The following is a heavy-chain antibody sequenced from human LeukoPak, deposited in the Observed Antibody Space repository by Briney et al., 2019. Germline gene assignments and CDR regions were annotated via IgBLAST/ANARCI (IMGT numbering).Heavy chain of an antibody. CDR3: ARVMHYDSSGLYYFDY. Sequence: PSETLSLTCAVSGGSIGSGGYSWTWIRQPPGKGLEWIGYIYHSWSTHYNPSLNSRVTISVDRSKNQFSLKLSSVTAADTAVYSCARVMHYDSSGLYYFDYWGQGTLVTVSS. J-gene: IGHJ4*02. CDR1: GGSIGSGGYS. CDR2: IYHSWST. D-gene: IGHD3-22*01. V-gene: IGHV4-30-2*01.